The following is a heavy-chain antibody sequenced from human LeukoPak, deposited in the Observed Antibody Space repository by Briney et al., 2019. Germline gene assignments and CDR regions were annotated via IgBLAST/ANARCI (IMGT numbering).Heavy chain of an antibody. CDR3: ARDAHGSGSYYRVTDAFDI. Sequence: PSETLSLTCAVYGGSFSGYYWSWIRQPPGKGLEWIGEINHSGSTNYNPSLKSRVTISVDTSKNQFSLKLSSVTAADTAVYYCARDAHGSGSYYRVTDAFDIWGQGTMVTVSS. CDR2: INHSGST. V-gene: IGHV4-34*01. CDR1: GGSFSGYY. J-gene: IGHJ3*02. D-gene: IGHD3-10*01.